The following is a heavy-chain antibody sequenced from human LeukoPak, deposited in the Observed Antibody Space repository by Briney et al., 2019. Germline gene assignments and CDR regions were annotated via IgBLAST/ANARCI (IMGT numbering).Heavy chain of an antibody. CDR1: GGSISSYY. CDR3: ARSVSSTSFYYYYYGMDV. D-gene: IGHD2-2*01. J-gene: IGHJ6*02. Sequence: SETLSLTCTVSGGSISSYYWSWIRQPPGEGLEWIGYIYYSGSTNYNPSLKSRVTISVDTSKNQFSLKLSSVTAADTAVYYCARSVSSTSFYYYYYGMDVWGQGTTVTVSS. CDR2: IYYSGST. V-gene: IGHV4-59*01.